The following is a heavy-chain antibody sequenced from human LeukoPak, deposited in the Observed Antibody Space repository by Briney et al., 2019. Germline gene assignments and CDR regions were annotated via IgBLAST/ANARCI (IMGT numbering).Heavy chain of an antibody. Sequence: GGSLRLSCAASGFTFNSYWMSWVRQAPGKGLEWVANMKQDGSDKNFVDSVKGRFTISRDNAKNSLYLQMNSLRAEDTAVYYCARDVATAGKRFDPWGQGTLVTVSS. CDR3: ARDVATAGKRFDP. J-gene: IGHJ5*02. CDR2: MKQDGSDK. D-gene: IGHD6-13*01. V-gene: IGHV3-7*01. CDR1: GFTFNSYW.